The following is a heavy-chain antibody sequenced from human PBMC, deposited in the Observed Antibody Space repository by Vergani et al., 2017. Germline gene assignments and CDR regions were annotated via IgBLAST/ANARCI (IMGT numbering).Heavy chain of an antibody. CDR2: INPSGGST. Sequence: QVQLVQSGAEVKKPGASVKVSCKASGYTFTGYYMHWVRQAPGQGLEWMGIINPSGGSTSYAQKFQGRVTMTRETSTSTVYMELSSLRSEDTAVYYCARDSSTGTTFDYWGQGTLVTVSS. J-gene: IGHJ4*02. CDR1: GYTFTGYY. V-gene: IGHV1-46*01. D-gene: IGHD1-7*01. CDR3: ARDSSTGTTFDY.